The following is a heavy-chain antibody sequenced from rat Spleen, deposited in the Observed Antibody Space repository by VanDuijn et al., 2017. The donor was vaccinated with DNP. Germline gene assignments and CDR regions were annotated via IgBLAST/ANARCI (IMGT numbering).Heavy chain of an antibody. CDR2: ILYDGGRT. V-gene: IGHV5S10*01. J-gene: IGHJ3*01. D-gene: IGHD1-9*01. Sequence: VQLKESGPGLVQPSQTLSLTCTVSGFSLISNSIHWVRQPPGKGLEWVATILYDGGRTYYRDSVKGRFTGSRDNAKSTLYLQMDSLRSEDTATYYCATQGYGYNFPNWFAYWGQGTLVTVSS. CDR3: ATQGYGYNFPNWFAY. CDR1: GFSLISNS.